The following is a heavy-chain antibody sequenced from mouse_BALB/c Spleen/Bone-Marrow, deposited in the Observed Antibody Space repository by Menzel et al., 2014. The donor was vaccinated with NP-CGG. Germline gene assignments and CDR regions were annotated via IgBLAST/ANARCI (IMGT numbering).Heavy chain of an antibody. J-gene: IGHJ2*01. CDR2: IDPASDYT. D-gene: IGHD4-1*01. Sequence: EVQLVESGAELVKPGASVKLSCTASGFNIKDTYMHWVKQRPEQGLEWIGRIDPASDYTQCDSKFQGKATITADTSSNTAYLQLSSLTSEDTAVYYCATLTGTFDYWGQGTTLAVSS. V-gene: IGHV14-3*02. CDR1: GFNIKDTY. CDR3: ATLTGTFDY.